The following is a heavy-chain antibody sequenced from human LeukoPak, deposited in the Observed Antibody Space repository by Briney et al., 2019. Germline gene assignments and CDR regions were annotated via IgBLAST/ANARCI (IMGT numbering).Heavy chain of an antibody. Sequence: GGSPEIYLKGSGFPFTSFWIGRVRQIPGKGLEWMGIIYPGDSNTRYTPSFQGQVTISTDQSISSAYLQWSSLKASDTAMYYCARYGLYSCFDYWGQGTLVTVSS. CDR3: ARYGLYSCFDY. J-gene: IGHJ4*02. V-gene: IGHV5-51*01. CDR1: GFPFTSFW. CDR2: IYPGDSNT. D-gene: IGHD6-13*01.